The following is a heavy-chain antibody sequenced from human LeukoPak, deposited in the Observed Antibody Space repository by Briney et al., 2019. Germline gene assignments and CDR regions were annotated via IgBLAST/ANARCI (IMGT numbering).Heavy chain of an antibody. Sequence: RTPETLSLTCAVYGGSFGGSTGNYWTWIRQPPGKGLEWIGEINHSGGANYYPSLKNRVTISVDTSKNQFSLNLTSMTATDTAVYYCARGRTCDFPTPCYYIDVWGKGTTVTVSS. CDR3: ARGRTCDFPTPCYYIDV. CDR2: INHSGGA. V-gene: IGHV4-34*01. D-gene: IGHD3-3*01. J-gene: IGHJ6*03. CDR1: GGSFGGSTGNY.